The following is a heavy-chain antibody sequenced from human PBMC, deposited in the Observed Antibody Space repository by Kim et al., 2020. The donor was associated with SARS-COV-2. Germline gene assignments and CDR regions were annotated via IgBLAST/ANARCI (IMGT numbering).Heavy chain of an antibody. J-gene: IGHJ4*02. D-gene: IGHD2-15*01. CDR2: IKQDGSEK. V-gene: IGHV3-7*03. Sequence: GGSLRLSCAASGFTFSSYWMSWVRQAPGKGLEWVANIKQDGSEKYYVDSVKGRFTISRDNAKNSLYLQMNSLRAEDTAVYYCARAPVFCSGGSCFDYWGQGTLVTVSS. CDR3: ARAPVFCSGGSCFDY. CDR1: GFTFSSYW.